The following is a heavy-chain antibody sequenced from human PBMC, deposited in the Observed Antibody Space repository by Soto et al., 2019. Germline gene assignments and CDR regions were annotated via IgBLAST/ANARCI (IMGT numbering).Heavy chain of an antibody. D-gene: IGHD4-4*01. CDR1: GGSISSGDYY. CDR3: ARDHFDAVTTGYYYYGMDV. J-gene: IGHJ6*02. V-gene: IGHV4-30-4*01. CDR2: IYYSGST. Sequence: SETLSLTCTVSGGSISSGDYYWSWIRQPPGKGLEWIGYIYYSGSTYYNPSLKSRVTISVDTSKNQFSLKLSSVTAADTAVYYCARDHFDAVTTGYYYYGMDVWGQGTTVTVSS.